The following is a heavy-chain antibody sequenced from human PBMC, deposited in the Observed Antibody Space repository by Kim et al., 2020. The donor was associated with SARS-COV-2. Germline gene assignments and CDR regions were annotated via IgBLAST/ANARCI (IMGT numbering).Heavy chain of an antibody. CDR3: RGGITRLGLSF. CDR2: INNAGT. D-gene: IGHD3-10*01. V-gene: IGHV3-23*05. Sequence: GGSLRLSCAASGFTFSTYAMTWVRQAPGKGLEWVSTINNAGTHYADSVKGRFTISRDDSGNTGYLQMNSLRVDDTAEYFCRGGITRLGLSFWGQGTLVTVSS. CDR1: GFTFSTYA. J-gene: IGHJ4*02.